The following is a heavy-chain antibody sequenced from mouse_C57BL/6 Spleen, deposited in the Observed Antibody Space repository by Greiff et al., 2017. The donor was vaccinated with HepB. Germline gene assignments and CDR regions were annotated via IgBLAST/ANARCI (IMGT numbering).Heavy chain of an antibody. CDR2: IYPGDGDT. CDR1: GYAFSSSW. Sequence: VQLQQSGPELVKPGASVKISCKASGYAFSSSWMNWVKQRPGKGLEWIGRIYPGDGDTNYNGKFKGKATLTADKSSSTAYMQLSSLTSEDSAVYFCARGFLGYWGQGTTLTVSS. V-gene: IGHV1-82*01. CDR3: ARGFLGY. J-gene: IGHJ2*01.